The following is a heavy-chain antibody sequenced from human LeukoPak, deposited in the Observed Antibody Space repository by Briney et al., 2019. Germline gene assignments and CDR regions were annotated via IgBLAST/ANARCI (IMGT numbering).Heavy chain of an antibody. CDR3: ARDDRYYYGSGSYYKEDYYYYYGMDV. CDR1: GGTFSSHA. V-gene: IGHV1-69*13. CDR2: IIPIFGTA. J-gene: IGHJ6*04. Sequence: SVTVSCKASGGTFSSHAISLVRQAPGQGLEGMGGIIPIFGTADYVQKFQGRVTITADESTSTAYMELSSLRSEDTAVYYCARDDRYYYGSGSYYKEDYYYYYGMDVWGKGTTVTVSS. D-gene: IGHD3-10*01.